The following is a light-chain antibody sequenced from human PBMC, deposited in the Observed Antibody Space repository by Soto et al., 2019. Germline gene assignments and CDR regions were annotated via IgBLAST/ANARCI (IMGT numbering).Light chain of an antibody. V-gene: IGLV2-14*01. CDR2: DVS. J-gene: IGLJ2*01. Sequence: QSALTQPASVSGSPGQSITISCTGTSSDVGGYNYVSWYQQHPGKAPKLMIYDVSNRPSGVSNRFSGSKSGNTASLTISGLKAEDGADYHRSSFTSSSTLVVFGGGTQLTV. CDR3: SSFTSSSTLVV. CDR1: SSDVGGYNY.